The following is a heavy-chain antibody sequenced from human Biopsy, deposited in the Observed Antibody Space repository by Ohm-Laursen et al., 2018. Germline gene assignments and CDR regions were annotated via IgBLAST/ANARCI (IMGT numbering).Heavy chain of an antibody. D-gene: IGHD4-11*01. V-gene: IGHV4-59*02. J-gene: IGHJ6*02. Sequence: TLSLTYTVSGDSVTKYYWSWIRQPPGQGLEWIGHIYYSVMTNYNPSLQSRVSISVDTSRNQVSLTLSSVTAADTAVYYCARDSGILNYGNFKYYHYYGMDVWGQGTKVTVSS. CDR3: ARDSGILNYGNFKYYHYYGMDV. CDR2: IYYSVMT. CDR1: GDSVTKYY.